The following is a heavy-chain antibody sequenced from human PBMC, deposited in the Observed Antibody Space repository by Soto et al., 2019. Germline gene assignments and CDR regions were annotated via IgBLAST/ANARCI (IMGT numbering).Heavy chain of an antibody. CDR3: TRVRLGYCTNGVCYRQSFDYYYGMDV. D-gene: IGHD2-8*01. Sequence: GGSLRLSCTASGFTFGDYAMSWVRQAPGKGLERVGFIRSKAYGGTTEYAASVKGRFTISRDDSKSTAYLQMNSLKTEDTAVYYCTRVRLGYCTNGVCYRQSFDYYYGMDVWGQGTTVTVSS. J-gene: IGHJ6*02. V-gene: IGHV3-49*04. CDR2: IRSKAYGGTT. CDR1: GFTFGDYA.